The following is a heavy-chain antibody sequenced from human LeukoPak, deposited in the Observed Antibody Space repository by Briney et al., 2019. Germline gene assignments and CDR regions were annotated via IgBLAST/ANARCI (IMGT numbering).Heavy chain of an antibody. D-gene: IGHD3-3*01. CDR1: GGSISSSSYY. CDR2: IYYSGST. Sequence: PSETLSLTCTVSGGSISSSSYYWGWIRQPPGKGLEWIGSIYYSGSTYYNPSLKSRVTISVDTSKNQFSLKLSSVTAADTAVYYRGRLADLTFFEGFRRRPTAGWGKGTTVTVSS. V-gene: IGHV4-39*01. J-gene: IGHJ6*04. CDR3: GRLADLTFFEGFRRRPTAG.